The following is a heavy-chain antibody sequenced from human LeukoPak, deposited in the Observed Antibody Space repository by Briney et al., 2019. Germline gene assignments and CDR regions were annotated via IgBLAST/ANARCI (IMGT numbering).Heavy chain of an antibody. V-gene: IGHV3-21*01. CDR1: GFTFSSYS. J-gene: IGHJ6*02. CDR2: ISSSSSYI. CDR3: ARDQELGYCSGGSCPYYGMDV. Sequence: GGSLRLSCAASGFTFSSYSMNWVRQAPGKGLEWVSSISSSSSYIYYADSVKGRFTISRDNAKNSLYLQMSSLRAEDTAVYYCARDQELGYCSGGSCPYYGMDVWGQGTTVTVSS. D-gene: IGHD2-15*01.